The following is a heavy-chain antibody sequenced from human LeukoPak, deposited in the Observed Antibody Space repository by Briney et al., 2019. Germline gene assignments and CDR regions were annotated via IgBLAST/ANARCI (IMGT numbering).Heavy chain of an antibody. CDR2: IYSGGST. Sequence: HPGGSLRLSCAASGFTVSSNYMSWVRQAPGKGLEWVSVIYSGGSTYYADSVKGRFTISRDNAKNTLYLQMNSLRAEDTAVYYCVRGVGGDSRFDPWGQGTLVTVSS. V-gene: IGHV3-53*01. CDR3: VRGVGGDSRFDP. D-gene: IGHD1-26*01. CDR1: GFTVSSNY. J-gene: IGHJ5*02.